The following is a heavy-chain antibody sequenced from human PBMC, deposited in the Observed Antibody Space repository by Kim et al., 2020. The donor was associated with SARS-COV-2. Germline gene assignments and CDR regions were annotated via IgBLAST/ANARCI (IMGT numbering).Heavy chain of an antibody. CDR1: GFSFSFYA. CDR2: IKHSGDRA. D-gene: IGHD4-17*01. V-gene: IGHV3-23*01. Sequence: GGSLRLSCAASGFSFSFYAVHWVRQTPGQVLEWIAGIKHSGDRANYAESVRGRFTISRENSKNTFYLEMNSLRPDDAAIYYCVRDRRPDHGDARGAFDS. J-gene: IGHJ4*01. CDR3: VRDRRPDHGDARGAFDS.